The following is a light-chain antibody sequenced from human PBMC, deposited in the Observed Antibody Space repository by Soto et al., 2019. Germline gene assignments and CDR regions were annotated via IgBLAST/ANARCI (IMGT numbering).Light chain of an antibody. CDR1: QTISDS. V-gene: IGKV1-5*03. Sequence: DIQMTQSPSTLSASVRDRVTITCRASQTISDSLAWYQQKPGKAPNLLIYKASTLERGVPSRFSGSGSGTEFTLTISSLQPDDFATDYCQQYYTYSWTFGQGTKVEIK. J-gene: IGKJ1*01. CDR3: QQYYTYSWT. CDR2: KAS.